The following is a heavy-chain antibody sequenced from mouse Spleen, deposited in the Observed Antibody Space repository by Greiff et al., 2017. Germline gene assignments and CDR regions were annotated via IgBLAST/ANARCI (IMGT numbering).Heavy chain of an antibody. CDR2: ISSGGSYT. V-gene: IGHV5-6*01. CDR3: ARHVGNFYAMDY. Sequence: EVQVVESGGDLVKPGGSLKLSCAASGFTFSSYGMSWVRQTPDKRLEWVATISSGGSYTYYPDSVKGRFTISRDNAKNTLYLQMSSLKSEDTAMYYCARHVGNFYAMDYWGQGTSVTVSS. J-gene: IGHJ4*01. CDR1: GFTFSSYG.